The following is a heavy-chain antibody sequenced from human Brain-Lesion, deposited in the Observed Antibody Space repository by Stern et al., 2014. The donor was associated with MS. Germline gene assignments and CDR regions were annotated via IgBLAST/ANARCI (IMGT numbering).Heavy chain of an antibody. D-gene: IGHD1-1*01. CDR3: AGAFGKYELLESFHM. J-gene: IGHJ3*02. CDR1: GASVGGGDWY. CDR2: IYYSGTT. Sequence: VQLVESGPGLVKPSQTLSLACAVSGASVGGGDWYWSWIRQPPGKGLEWLGHIYYSGTTSYKPSLKSRLIISLDTSKNQFSLNLTSVTAADTAVYYCAGAFGKYELLESFHMWGQGTMVTVSS. V-gene: IGHV4-30-4*01.